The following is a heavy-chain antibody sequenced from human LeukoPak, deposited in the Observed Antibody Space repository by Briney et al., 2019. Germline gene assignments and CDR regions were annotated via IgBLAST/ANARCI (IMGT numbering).Heavy chain of an antibody. CDR2: IWYDGSNK. Sequence: GRSLRLSCAASVFTFYSYGMHWVRQAPGKGLEWVAVIWYDGSNKYYADSVKGRFTISRDNSKNTVYLQMDSLRAEDTAVYYCARDWCLDYWGQGTLVTVSS. V-gene: IGHV3-33*01. CDR1: VFTFYSYG. D-gene: IGHD2-8*01. J-gene: IGHJ4*02. CDR3: ARDWCLDY.